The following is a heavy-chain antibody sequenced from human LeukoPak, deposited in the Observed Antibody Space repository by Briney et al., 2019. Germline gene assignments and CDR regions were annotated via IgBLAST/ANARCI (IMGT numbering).Heavy chain of an antibody. Sequence: SSETLSLTCTVSGGSISSYYWSWIRQPPGKGLEWIGYIYYSGSTNYNPSLKSRVTISLDTSKNQFSLKLSSVTAADTAVYYCARGYVFVLAVAGYYFDYWGQGTLVTVSS. D-gene: IGHD6-13*01. V-gene: IGHV4-59*08. CDR3: ARGYVFVLAVAGYYFDY. CDR2: IYYSGST. CDR1: GGSISSYY. J-gene: IGHJ4*02.